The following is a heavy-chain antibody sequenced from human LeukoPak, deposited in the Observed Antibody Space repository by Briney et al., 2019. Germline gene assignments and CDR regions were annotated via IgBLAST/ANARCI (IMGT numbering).Heavy chain of an antibody. CDR2: IYTSGST. Sequence: SETLSLTCTVSGGSISSYYWSWIRQPPGKGLEWIGRIYTSGSTNYNPSLKSRVTMSVDTSKNQFSLKLSSVTAADTAVYYCARENPAAPTLDYWGQGTLVTVSS. J-gene: IGHJ4*02. V-gene: IGHV4-4*07. CDR1: GGSISSYY. D-gene: IGHD6-6*01. CDR3: ARENPAAPTLDY.